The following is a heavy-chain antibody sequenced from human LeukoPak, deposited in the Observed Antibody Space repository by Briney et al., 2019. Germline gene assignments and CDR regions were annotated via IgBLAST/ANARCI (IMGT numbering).Heavy chain of an antibody. CDR3: ARGGDSMVRGVLPLDYYYYYGMDV. J-gene: IGHJ6*02. D-gene: IGHD3-10*01. Sequence: ASVKVSCRASGYTFTSYYMHWVRQAPGQGLEGGGISNPSGGSTSYAQKFEGRVTMTRDTSTSTVYMELSSLRSEDTAVYYCARGGDSMVRGVLPLDYYYYYGMDVWGQGTTVTVSS. CDR1: GYTFTSYY. V-gene: IGHV1-46*01. CDR2: SNPSGGST.